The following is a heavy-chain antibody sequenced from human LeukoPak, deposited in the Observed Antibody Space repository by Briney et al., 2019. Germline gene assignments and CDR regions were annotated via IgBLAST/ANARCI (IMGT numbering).Heavy chain of an antibody. CDR3: ARIGIDTAMATDAFDI. CDR2: IIPIFGTA. CDR1: GGTFSSYA. Sequence: GASVKVSCKASGGTFSSYAISWVRQAPGQGLEWMGGIIPIFGTANYAQKFQGRVTITADESTSTAYMELSSLRSEDTAVYYCARIGIDTAMATDAFDIWGQGTMVTVSS. J-gene: IGHJ3*02. V-gene: IGHV1-69*13. D-gene: IGHD5-18*01.